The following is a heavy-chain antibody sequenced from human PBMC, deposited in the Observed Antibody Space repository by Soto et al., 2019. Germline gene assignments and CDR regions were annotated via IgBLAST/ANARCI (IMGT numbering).Heavy chain of an antibody. Sequence: GGSLRLSCAVSGFTFSSYGMHWVRQAPGKGLEWVAVISYDGKNKEYADSVKGRFTISRDNSKNTLYLQMNSLRAEDTAVYYCAKGKGGSVKYVWLPYYYYGMDAWGQGTTVTVSS. CDR1: GFTFSSYG. J-gene: IGHJ6*02. V-gene: IGHV3-30*18. CDR3: AKGKGGSVKYVWLPYYYYGMDA. D-gene: IGHD3-10*01. CDR2: ISYDGKNK.